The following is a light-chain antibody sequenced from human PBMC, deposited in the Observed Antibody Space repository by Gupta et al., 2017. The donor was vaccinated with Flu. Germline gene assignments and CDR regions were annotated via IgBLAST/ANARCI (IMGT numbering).Light chain of an antibody. CDR2: EVS. Sequence: QSALTPPASDSGSPGQSITISCTGTSSDVGGYNYVSWFQQHPGKVPKLIIYEVSNRPPGVSNRFSGSKSGNTASLTISGLLPEDEADYYCSSFTSNSHFVFGTGTTVTVL. CDR3: SSFTSNSHFV. CDR1: SSDVGGYNY. J-gene: IGLJ1*01. V-gene: IGLV2-14*01.